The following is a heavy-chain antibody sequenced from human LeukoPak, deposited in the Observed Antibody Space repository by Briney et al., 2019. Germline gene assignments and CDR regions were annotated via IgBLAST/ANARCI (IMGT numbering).Heavy chain of an antibody. J-gene: IGHJ2*01. V-gene: IGHV4-4*07. D-gene: IGHD6-6*01. CDR1: GDSISSYY. Sequence: SETLSLTCTVSGDSISSYYWSWIRQPAGKGLEWIGRVYHSGRTNHNPSLKSRVTMSVDTSKNQCSLKLSSVTAADTAVYYCARDSRSSSVWYFDVWGRGTLVTVSS. CDR2: VYHSGRT. CDR3: ARDSRSSSVWYFDV.